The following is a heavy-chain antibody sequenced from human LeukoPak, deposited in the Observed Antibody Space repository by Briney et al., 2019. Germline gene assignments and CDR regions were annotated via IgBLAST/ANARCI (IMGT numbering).Heavy chain of an antibody. Sequence: GSGGSTYYADSVKGRFTISRDNSKNTLYLQMNSLRAEDTAVYYCAKDYVYDFWSGYYAFDIWGQGTMVIVSS. D-gene: IGHD3-3*01. CDR2: GSGGST. V-gene: IGHV3-23*01. CDR3: AKDYVYDFWSGYYAFDI. J-gene: IGHJ3*02.